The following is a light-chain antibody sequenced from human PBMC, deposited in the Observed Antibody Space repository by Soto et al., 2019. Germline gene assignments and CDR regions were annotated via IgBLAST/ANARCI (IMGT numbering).Light chain of an antibody. CDR3: QQYDNLLTVLP. Sequence: DIQMTQSPSSLSASVGDRVTITCQASQDISNYLNWYQQKPGKAPKLLIYDASNLETGVPSRFSGSGSETDFTFAISSLQPEDIATYYCQQYDNLLTVLPFGGGTKVEIK. CDR2: DAS. CDR1: QDISNY. J-gene: IGKJ4*01. V-gene: IGKV1-33*01.